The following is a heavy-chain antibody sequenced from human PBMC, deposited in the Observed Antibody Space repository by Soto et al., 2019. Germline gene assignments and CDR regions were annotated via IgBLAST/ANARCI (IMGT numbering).Heavy chain of an antibody. CDR3: ARASGYVIGWFHGY. D-gene: IGHD6-19*01. Sequence: AASVKVSCKASGGTFSSDAVSWVRQAPGQGLEWMGGLIPILGTTHYAQKFQGRVTITADESTNTAYMELSSLRSDDTAVYYCARASGYVIGWFHGYWGQGTRVTVSS. J-gene: IGHJ4*02. CDR2: LIPILGTT. CDR1: GGTFSSDA. V-gene: IGHV1-69*13.